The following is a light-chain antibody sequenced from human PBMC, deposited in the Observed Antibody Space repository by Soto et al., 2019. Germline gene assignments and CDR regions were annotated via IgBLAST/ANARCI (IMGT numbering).Light chain of an antibody. CDR2: GAS. CDR3: QQYGGSPIT. V-gene: IGKV3-20*01. Sequence: EVVLTQSPGTLSLSPGGRATLSCRASQSVSRRLAWYQQRPGQSPRLLISGASMRASGVPVRFIGSGSGTDFTLTITSLDPEDFAVYYCQQYGGSPITFGLGTRLEIK. CDR1: QSVSRR. J-gene: IGKJ5*01.